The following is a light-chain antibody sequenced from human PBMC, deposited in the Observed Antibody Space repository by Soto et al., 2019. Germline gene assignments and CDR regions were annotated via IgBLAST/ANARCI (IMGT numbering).Light chain of an antibody. V-gene: IGKV3-11*01. Sequence: EIVMTQSPTTLSGSPGERATLSCRASQSLSSNLAWYQHKTGQAPRLLIYYTSNRATGIPARFSGSGSGTDFTLTINSLAPEHFAIYYCHQRQSWPRTFGQGTKVHIK. CDR2: YTS. CDR1: QSLSSN. CDR3: HQRQSWPRT. J-gene: IGKJ1*01.